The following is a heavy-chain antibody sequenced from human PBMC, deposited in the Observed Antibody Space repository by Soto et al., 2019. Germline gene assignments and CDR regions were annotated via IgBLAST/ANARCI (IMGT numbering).Heavy chain of an antibody. CDR3: RGYCSSTSCYGPYYYYGMDV. D-gene: IGHD2-2*01. Sequence: LSLTCTVSGGSISSGDYYWSWIRQPPGKGLEWIGYIYYSGSTYYNPSLKSRVTISVDTSKNQFSLKLSSVTAADTAVYYCRGYCSSTSCYGPYYYYGMDVWGQGTTVTVSS. CDR2: IYYSGST. V-gene: IGHV4-30-4*01. CDR1: GGSISSGDYY. J-gene: IGHJ6*02.